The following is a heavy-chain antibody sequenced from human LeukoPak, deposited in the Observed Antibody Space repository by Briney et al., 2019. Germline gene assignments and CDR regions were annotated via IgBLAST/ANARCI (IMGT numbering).Heavy chain of an antibody. J-gene: IGHJ3*02. CDR2: IYPGDSDT. CDR3: ARPFFHRRYCSGGSCYDAFDI. V-gene: IGHV5-51*01. CDR1: GYSFTCYW. Sequence: GESLKISCKCSGYSFTCYWIGWVRQMPGKGLEWMGIIYPGDSDTRYSPSFQGQVTISADKSISTAYLQWSSLKASDTAMYYCARPFFHRRYCSGGSCYDAFDIWGQGTMVTVSS. D-gene: IGHD2-15*01.